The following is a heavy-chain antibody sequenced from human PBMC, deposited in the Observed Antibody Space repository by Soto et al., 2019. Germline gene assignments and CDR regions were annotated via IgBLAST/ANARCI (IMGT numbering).Heavy chain of an antibody. CDR3: ARSLDDYGDYVHYYYYMDV. CDR2: ISAYNGNT. Sequence: ASVKVSCKASGYTFTSYGISWVRQAPGQGLEWMGWISAYNGNTNYAQKLQGRVTMTTDTSTSTAYMELRSLRSDDTAVYYCARSLDDYGDYVHYYYYMDVWGKGTTVTVSS. J-gene: IGHJ6*03. CDR1: GYTFTSYG. D-gene: IGHD4-17*01. V-gene: IGHV1-18*01.